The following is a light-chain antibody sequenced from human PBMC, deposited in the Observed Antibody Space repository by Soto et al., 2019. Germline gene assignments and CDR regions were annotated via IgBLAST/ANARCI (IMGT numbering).Light chain of an antibody. CDR3: LQYDTAPRT. CDR2: GAP. V-gene: IGKV3-20*01. CDR1: QSVSSSY. J-gene: IGKJ5*01. Sequence: EIVLTQSPGTLSLSPGERATLSCRASQSVSSSYLAWYQQKPGQAPRLLIYGAPSRATGIPDRFSGSGSGTDFTLTISRLEAEDSAVYYCLQYDTAPRTFGQGTRLEIK.